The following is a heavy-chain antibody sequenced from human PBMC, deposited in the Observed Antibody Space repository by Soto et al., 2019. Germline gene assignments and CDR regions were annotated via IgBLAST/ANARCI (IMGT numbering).Heavy chain of an antibody. D-gene: IGHD2-21*01. CDR1: GGPISSSSYY. V-gene: IGHV4-39*01. CDR2: IYYSGST. CDR3: ARLFVIVVDLGDWFDP. Sequence: QLQLQESGPGLVKPSETLSLTCTVSGGPISSSSYYWGWIRQPPGKGLEWIGSIYYSGSTYYNPSLKSRVTISVDTSKNQFSLKLSSVTAADTAVYYCARLFVIVVDLGDWFDPWGQGTLVTVSS. J-gene: IGHJ5*02.